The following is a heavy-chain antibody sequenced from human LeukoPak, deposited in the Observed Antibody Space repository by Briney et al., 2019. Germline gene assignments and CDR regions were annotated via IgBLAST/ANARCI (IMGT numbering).Heavy chain of an antibody. CDR1: GGSISSYY. V-gene: IGHV4-4*07. J-gene: IGHJ4*02. Sequence: SETLSLTCTVSGGSISSYYWSWIRQPAGKGLEWIGRIYTSGSTNYNPSLKSRVTMSVDTSKNQFSLKLSSVTAADTAVYYCARDSLAGYSGYDRRLDYWGQGTLVTVSS. D-gene: IGHD5-12*01. CDR3: ARDSLAGYSGYDRRLDY. CDR2: IYTSGST.